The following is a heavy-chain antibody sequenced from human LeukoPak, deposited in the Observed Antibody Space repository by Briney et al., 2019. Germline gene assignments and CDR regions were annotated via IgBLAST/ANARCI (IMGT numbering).Heavy chain of an antibody. CDR2: INPNSGGT. V-gene: IGHV1-2*02. D-gene: IGHD1-26*01. CDR3: ARDLMGWELPNQFDY. J-gene: IGHJ4*02. CDR1: GCTFTGYY. Sequence: ASVKVSCKASGCTFTGYYMHWVRQAPGQGLEWMGWINPNSGGTNYAQKFQGRVTMTRDTSISTAYMELSRLRSDDTAVYYCARDLMGWELPNQFDYWGQGTLVTVSS.